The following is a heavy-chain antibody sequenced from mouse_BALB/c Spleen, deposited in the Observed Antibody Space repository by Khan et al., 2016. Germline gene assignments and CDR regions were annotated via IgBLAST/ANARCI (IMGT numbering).Heavy chain of an antibody. CDR3: ARVWVEC. CDR1: GFSLTGYG. V-gene: IGHV2-6-7*01. J-gene: IGHJ4*01. Sequence: QVQLKQSGPGLVAPSQSLSITCTVVGFSLTGYGVNWVRQPPGKGLEWLGMIWGDGSTDYNSALKSRLSISKDNSKSQVFLTMNSLQTYVTASYYCARVWVECWCPGTSVTVSS. CDR2: IWGDGST. D-gene: IGHD2-10*02.